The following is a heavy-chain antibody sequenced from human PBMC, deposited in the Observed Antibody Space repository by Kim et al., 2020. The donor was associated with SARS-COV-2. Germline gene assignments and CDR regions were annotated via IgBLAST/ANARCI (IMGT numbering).Heavy chain of an antibody. V-gene: IGHV3-13*01. CDR2: IDIAGGT. CDR1: GFTFSTYD. J-gene: IGHJ3*02. D-gene: IGHD3-9*01. CDR3: AGAVDTATGAFAI. Sequence: GGSLRLSCAASGFTFSTYDMHWVRQGTGKGLEWVSAIDIAGGTFFAGSVRGRFTISRENADNSLYLQMNNLRAGDTAVYFCAGAVDTATGAFAIWVQGT.